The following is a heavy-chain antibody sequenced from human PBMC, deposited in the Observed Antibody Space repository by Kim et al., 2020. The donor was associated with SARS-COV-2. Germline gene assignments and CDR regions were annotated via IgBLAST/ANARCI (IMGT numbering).Heavy chain of an antibody. CDR3: ERDSIAATGDLDY. Sequence: CAESVKGRLTISRDNSKNTLYLQMNSLTAEDTAMYYCERDSIAATGDLDYWGQGALVTVSS. V-gene: IGHV3-30*01. J-gene: IGHJ4*02. D-gene: IGHD6-13*01.